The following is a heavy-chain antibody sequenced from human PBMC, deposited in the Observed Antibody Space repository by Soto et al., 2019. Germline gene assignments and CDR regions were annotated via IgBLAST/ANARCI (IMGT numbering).Heavy chain of an antibody. D-gene: IGHD4-17*01. CDR2: ISFDGSKI. Sequence: QVQLVESGGGVVQPGRSLRLSCAASGFNFRRYAMHWVRQAPGKGLEWVAVISFDGSKIYYTDSVKGRFTISRDNSKNTMALRINSLTAEDTAIYYCARDPYYGGNSGGFDYWGQGTLVTVSS. V-gene: IGHV3-30*14. J-gene: IGHJ4*02. CDR1: GFNFRRYA. CDR3: ARDPYYGGNSGGFDY.